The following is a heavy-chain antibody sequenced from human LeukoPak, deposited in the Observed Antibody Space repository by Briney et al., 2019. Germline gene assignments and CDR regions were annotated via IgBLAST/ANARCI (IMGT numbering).Heavy chain of an antibody. V-gene: IGHV1-46*01. D-gene: IGHD4-23*01. Sequence: APVKVSCKASGFTFSNYYMHWVRQAPGLGLEWMGISNPSGGRTSFAQKFQGRLTMTRDTSTSTIYMDLSSLRSEDTAVYYCARDKSNGGNSATFDYWGQGTLVIVSS. J-gene: IGHJ4*02. CDR3: ARDKSNGGNSATFDY. CDR1: GFTFSNYY. CDR2: SNPSGGRT.